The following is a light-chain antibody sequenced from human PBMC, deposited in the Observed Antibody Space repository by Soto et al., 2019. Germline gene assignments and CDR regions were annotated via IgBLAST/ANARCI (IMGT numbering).Light chain of an antibody. CDR2: DAS. CDR3: SSYTSSSTVV. CDR1: SSDVGDYDY. Sequence: QSALTQPASMSGSPGQSITISCTGTSSDVGDYDYVSWYQQHPGKAPKLMIFDASNRPSGVSNRFSGSKSGNTASLTISGLKAEDEADYYCSSYTSSSTVVFGGGTKLTVL. V-gene: IGLV2-14*03. J-gene: IGLJ2*01.